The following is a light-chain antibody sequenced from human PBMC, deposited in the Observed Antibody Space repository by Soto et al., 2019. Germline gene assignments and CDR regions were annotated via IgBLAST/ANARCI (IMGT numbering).Light chain of an antibody. Sequence: SQVIHCPPILNTSVRDRVTITCRASQSIISRLAWYQQKPGKAPKLLIYDASSLQSGVPSRFSGSGSGTDFTLTISCLAPEEIAIYDCHQRPRWPRRFALPTK. V-gene: IGKV1-5*01. CDR1: QSIISR. CDR2: DAS. CDR3: HQRPRWPRR. J-gene: IGKJ1*01.